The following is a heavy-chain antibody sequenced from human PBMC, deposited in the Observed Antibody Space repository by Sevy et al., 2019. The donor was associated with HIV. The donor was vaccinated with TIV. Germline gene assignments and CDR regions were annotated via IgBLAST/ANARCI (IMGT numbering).Heavy chain of an antibody. D-gene: IGHD2-2*01. J-gene: IGHJ6*02. CDR2: ISYDGSNK. CDR3: SVPAAMRDYYYGMDV. Sequence: GGSLRLSCAASGFTFSSYGMHWVRQAPGKGLEWVAVISYDGSNKYYADSVKDRFTISRDNSKNTLYLQMNSLRAEDTAVYYCSVPAAMRDYYYGMDVWAKGPRSPSP. CDR1: GFTFSSYG. V-gene: IGHV3-30*03.